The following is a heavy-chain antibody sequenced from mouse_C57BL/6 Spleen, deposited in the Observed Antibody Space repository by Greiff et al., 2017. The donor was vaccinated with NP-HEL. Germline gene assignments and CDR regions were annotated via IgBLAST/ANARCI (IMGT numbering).Heavy chain of an antibody. CDR2: IDPEDGET. CDR1: GFNIKDYY. V-gene: IGHV14-2*01. Sequence: EVQRVESGAELVKPGASVKLSCTASGFNIKDYYMHWVKQRTEQGLEWIGRIDPEDGETKYAPKFQGKATITADTSSNTAYLQLSSLTSEDTAVYYCALYYGNSEGFAYWGQGTLVTVSA. CDR3: ALYYGNSEGFAY. J-gene: IGHJ3*01. D-gene: IGHD2-1*01.